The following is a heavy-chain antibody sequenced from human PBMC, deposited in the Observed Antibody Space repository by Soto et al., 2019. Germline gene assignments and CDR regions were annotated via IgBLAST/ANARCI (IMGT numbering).Heavy chain of an antibody. CDR2: VSYSGTT. D-gene: IGHD1-26*01. V-gene: IGHV4-59*01. CDR3: ARGVVRASAWIDP. J-gene: IGHJ5*02. CDR1: DDSINRYY. Sequence: SETLSLTCTVSDDSINRYYWNWIRQSPGKGLEWIGYVSYSGTTNYNPSLKGRVSISLDKSKRQFSLKVNSVIATDTALYHCARGVVRASAWIDPWGQGTLVTVSS.